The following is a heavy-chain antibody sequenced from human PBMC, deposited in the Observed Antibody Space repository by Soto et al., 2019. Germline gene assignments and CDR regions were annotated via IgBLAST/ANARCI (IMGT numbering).Heavy chain of an antibody. V-gene: IGHV4-30-2*01. CDR1: GGSISRGGYS. CDR2: IYHSGST. Sequence: QLQLQESGSGLVKPSQTLSLTCAVSGGSISRGGYSWSWIRQPPGKGLEWIGYIYHSGSTYYNPSLKSRVTISVDRSKNQFSLKLSSVTAADTAVYYCASSAPYYYYGMDVWGQGTTVTVSS. J-gene: IGHJ6*02. CDR3: ASSAPYYYYGMDV.